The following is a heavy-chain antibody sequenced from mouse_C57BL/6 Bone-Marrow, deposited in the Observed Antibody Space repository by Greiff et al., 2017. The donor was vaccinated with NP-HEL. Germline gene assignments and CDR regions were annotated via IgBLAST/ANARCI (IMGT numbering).Heavy chain of an antibody. CDR2: IRNKANGYTT. J-gene: IGHJ1*03. CDR3: ARFPNWYFDV. Sequence: EVKLVESGGGLVQPGGSLSLSCAASGFTFTDYYMSWVRQPPGKALEWLGFIRNKANGYTTEYSASVKGRFTISRDNSQSILYLQMNALRAEDSATDYCARFPNWYFDVWGTGTTVTVSS. CDR1: GFTFTDYY. V-gene: IGHV7-3*01.